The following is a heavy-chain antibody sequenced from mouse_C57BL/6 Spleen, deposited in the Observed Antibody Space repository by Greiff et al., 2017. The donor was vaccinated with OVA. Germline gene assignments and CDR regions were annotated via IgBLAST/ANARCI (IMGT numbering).Heavy chain of an antibody. D-gene: IGHD1-1*01. Sequence: EVKLVESGGGLVKPGGSLKLSCAASGFTFSSYTMSWVRQTPEKRLEWVATISGGGGNTYYPDSVKGRFTISRDNAKNTLYLQMSSLRSEDTALYYCARQYYVGNAMDYWGQGTSVTVSS. CDR3: ARQYYVGNAMDY. J-gene: IGHJ4*01. V-gene: IGHV5-9*01. CDR1: GFTFSSYT. CDR2: ISGGGGNT.